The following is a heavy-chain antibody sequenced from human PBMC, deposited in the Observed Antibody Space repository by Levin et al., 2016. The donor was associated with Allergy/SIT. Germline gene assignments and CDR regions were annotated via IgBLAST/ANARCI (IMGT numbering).Heavy chain of an antibody. V-gene: IGHV3-11*01. CDR2: ISSSGSTI. CDR3: ARDMPKGSSSRWLLYYYYGMDV. J-gene: IGHJ6*02. Sequence: GGSLRLSCAASGFTFSDYYMSWIRQAPGKGLEWVSYISSSGSTIYYADSVKGRFTISRDNAKNSLYLQMNSLRAEDTAVYYCARDMPKGSSSRWLLYYYYGMDVWGQGTTVTVSS. D-gene: IGHD6-13*01. CDR1: GFTFSDYY.